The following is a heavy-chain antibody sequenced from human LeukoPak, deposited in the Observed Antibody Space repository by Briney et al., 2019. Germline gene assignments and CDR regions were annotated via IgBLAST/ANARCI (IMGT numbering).Heavy chain of an antibody. D-gene: IGHD3-3*01. V-gene: IGHV4-59*01. J-gene: IGHJ6*03. CDR3: ARVVFYRFFDYYHYYMDV. Sequence: SSETLSLTCTVSGDPIRSYYWTWIRQPPGKGLEWIGFIYYSGSTNYNPSLNSRVTISVDTSKNQFSLKLSSVTAADTAVYYCARVVFYRFFDYYHYYMDVWGKGTTVTVSS. CDR2: IYYSGST. CDR1: GDPIRSYY.